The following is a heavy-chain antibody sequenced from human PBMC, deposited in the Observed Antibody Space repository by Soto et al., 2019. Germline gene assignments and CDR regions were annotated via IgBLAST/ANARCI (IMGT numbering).Heavy chain of an antibody. Sequence: GGSLRLSCAVSGLTFSTTWMTWVRQAPGKGLEWLASINQDGSATYYADSVKGRFTISRDNAKNTLYLQMNSLRAEDTAVYYCARLTYGNYDILTGYIPYFDYWGQGTLVTVSS. CDR2: INQDGSAT. D-gene: IGHD3-9*01. CDR3: ARLTYGNYDILTGYIPYFDY. J-gene: IGHJ4*02. CDR1: GLTFSTTW. V-gene: IGHV3-7*01.